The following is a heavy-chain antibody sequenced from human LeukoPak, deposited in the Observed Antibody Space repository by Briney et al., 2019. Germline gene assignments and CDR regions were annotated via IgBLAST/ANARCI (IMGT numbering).Heavy chain of an antibody. CDR3: AREGYYYDSSGYYLYFDY. J-gene: IGHJ4*02. Sequence: GGSLRLSCAASGFTFSSYWMSWVRQAPGKGLEWVAVISYDGSNKYYADSVKGRFTISRDNSKNTLYLQMNSLRAEDTAVYYCAREGYYYDSSGYYLYFDYWGQGTLVTVSS. V-gene: IGHV3-30*03. CDR2: ISYDGSNK. CDR1: GFTFSSYW. D-gene: IGHD3-22*01.